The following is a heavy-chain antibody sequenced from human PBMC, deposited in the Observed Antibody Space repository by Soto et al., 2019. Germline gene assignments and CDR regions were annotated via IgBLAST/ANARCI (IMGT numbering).Heavy chain of an antibody. CDR3: AREYRYYYDSSGYYYDEREYFQH. Sequence: PGGSLRLSCAASGFTFSSYSMNWVRQAPGKGLEWVSSISSSSSYIYYADSVKGRFTISRDNAKNSLYLQINSLRAEDTAVYYCAREYRYYYDSSGYYYDEREYFQHWGQGTLVTVSS. CDR2: ISSSSSYI. J-gene: IGHJ1*01. V-gene: IGHV3-21*01. CDR1: GFTFSSYS. D-gene: IGHD3-22*01.